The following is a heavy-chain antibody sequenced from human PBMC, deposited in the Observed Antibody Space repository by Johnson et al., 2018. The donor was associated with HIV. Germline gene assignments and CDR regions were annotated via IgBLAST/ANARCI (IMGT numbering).Heavy chain of an antibody. CDR2: ISSSGDII. CDR1: GFTFSKAW. J-gene: IGHJ3*02. D-gene: IGHD4-17*01. V-gene: IGHV3-11*04. CDR3: ARRTVTALFDI. Sequence: QVQLVESGGGCAQPGGSLRLSCAVSGFTFSKAWMSWVRKAPGKGLEWLSFISSSGDIIRYADSVKGRFTISRDNAKNSLILQMNSLRDEDTAVYYCARRTVTALFDIWGQGTLVTVSS.